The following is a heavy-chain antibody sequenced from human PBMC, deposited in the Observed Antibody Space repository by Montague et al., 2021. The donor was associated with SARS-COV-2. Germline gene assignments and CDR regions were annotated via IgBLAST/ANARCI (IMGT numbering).Heavy chain of an antibody. V-gene: IGHV4-31*03. CDR1: DASISTGAYY. D-gene: IGHD3-10*01. Sequence: TLSLTCTVSDASISTGAYYWSWIRQHPEKGLEWIGYIYYSGTIYYNPSLKSRVTISLDTSNNHSSLKLSSVTAADTAVYCCATASGSGSLGFHYWGQGTLVLVSS. CDR3: ATASGSGSLGFHY. J-gene: IGHJ4*02. CDR2: IYYSGTI.